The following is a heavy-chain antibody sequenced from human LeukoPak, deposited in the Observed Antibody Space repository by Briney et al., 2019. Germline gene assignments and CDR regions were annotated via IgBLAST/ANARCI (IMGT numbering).Heavy chain of an antibody. CDR2: ISSSSSYI. CDR1: GFTFSNYS. Sequence: GGSLRLSCAASGFTFSNYSMNWVRQAPGKGLEWVSSISSSSSYIYYADSLKGRFTISRDNAKNSLYLQMNSLRAEDTAVYYCARDSTSSPYYFYCAMDVWGQGTTVTVSS. D-gene: IGHD6-6*01. CDR3: ARDSTSSPYYFYCAMDV. J-gene: IGHJ6*02. V-gene: IGHV3-21*01.